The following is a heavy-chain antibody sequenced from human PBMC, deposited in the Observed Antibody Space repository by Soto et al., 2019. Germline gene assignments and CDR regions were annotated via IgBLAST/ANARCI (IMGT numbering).Heavy chain of an antibody. D-gene: IGHD6-13*01. CDR1: DYTFTDYY. CDR3: ATAAYSTSWYDF. V-gene: IGHV1-46*01. J-gene: IGHJ5*01. Sequence: QVQLVQSGAEVKKPGASVKLSCKSSDYTFTDYYIHWVRQAPGQGLEWMGLINPSGGSTSYAQKVQGRVTLTRYPSTSTVYMELSSLSSEDTAVYYCATAAYSTSWYDFWGHGTLVTVSS. CDR2: INPSGGST.